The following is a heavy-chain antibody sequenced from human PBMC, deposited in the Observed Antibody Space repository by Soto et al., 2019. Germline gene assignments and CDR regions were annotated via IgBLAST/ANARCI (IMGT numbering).Heavy chain of an antibody. CDR2: ISGSGGST. D-gene: IGHD6-19*01. Sequence: GGSLRLSCAASGFTFSSYAMSWVRQAPGKGLEWVSAISGSGGSTYYADSVKGRFTISRDNSKNTLYLQMNSLRAEDTAVYYCAKDQDIAVVGTGDYWGDGTLVTVSS. CDR1: GFTFSSYA. V-gene: IGHV3-23*01. J-gene: IGHJ4*01. CDR3: AKDQDIAVVGTGDY.